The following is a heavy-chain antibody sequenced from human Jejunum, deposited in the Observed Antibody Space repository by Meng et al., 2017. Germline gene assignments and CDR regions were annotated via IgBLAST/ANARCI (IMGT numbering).Heavy chain of an antibody. V-gene: IGHV3-7*01. CDR2: IKEDGSEK. J-gene: IGHJ4*02. CDR3: ARGGYQYEY. D-gene: IGHD3-22*01. Sequence: GESLKISCAASGFTSSSYWISWVRQAPGKGLEWVAKIKEDGSEKNYVDSVKGRFTISRDNAKNSLYLQMDSLGVEDTAVYYCARGGYQYEYWGQGTLVTVSS. CDR1: GFTSSSYW.